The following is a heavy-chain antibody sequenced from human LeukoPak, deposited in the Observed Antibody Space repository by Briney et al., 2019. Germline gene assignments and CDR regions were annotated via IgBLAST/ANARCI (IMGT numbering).Heavy chain of an antibody. J-gene: IGHJ4*02. CDR2: ISGGSAI. CDR3: ARTPDGYNRLDY. V-gene: IGHV3-11*01. CDR1: GFTFSDYY. D-gene: IGHD5-24*01. Sequence: GGSLRLSCAASGFTFSDYYMSWIRQAPGKGLEWVSYISGGSAIWYADPVKGRFTISRDNAKNSLYLQMNRLRAEDTAVYYCARTPDGYNRLDYWGQGTLVTVSS.